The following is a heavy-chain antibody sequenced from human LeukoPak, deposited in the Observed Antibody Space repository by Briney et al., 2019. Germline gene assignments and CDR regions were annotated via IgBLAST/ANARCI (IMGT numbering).Heavy chain of an antibody. CDR2: IYHSGST. Sequence: PSETLSLTCAVSGYSISSGYYWGWIRQPPGKGLEWIGSIYHSGSTYYNPSLKSRVTILVDTSKNQFSLKLSSVTAADTAVYYCARQGYDFWSGYYFDYWGQGTLVTVSS. D-gene: IGHD3-3*01. CDR1: GYSISSGYY. V-gene: IGHV4-38-2*01. CDR3: ARQGYDFWSGYYFDY. J-gene: IGHJ4*02.